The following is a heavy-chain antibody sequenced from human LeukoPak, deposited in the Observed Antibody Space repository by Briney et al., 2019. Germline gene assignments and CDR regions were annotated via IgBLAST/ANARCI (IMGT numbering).Heavy chain of an antibody. CDR2: ISYDGSNK. J-gene: IGHJ4*02. Sequence: GGSLRLSCAASGFIFNTYAMTWVRQAPGKGLEWVAVISYDGSNKYYADSVKGRFTISRDNSKNTLYLQMNSLRAEDTAVYYCARDQQTTYYYDSSGYYTPDYWGQGTLVTVSS. V-gene: IGHV3-30-3*01. CDR3: ARDQQTTYYYDSSGYYTPDY. CDR1: GFIFNTYA. D-gene: IGHD3-22*01.